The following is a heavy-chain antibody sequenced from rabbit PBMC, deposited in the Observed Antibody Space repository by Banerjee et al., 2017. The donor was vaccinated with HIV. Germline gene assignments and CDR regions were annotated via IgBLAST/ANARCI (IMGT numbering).Heavy chain of an antibody. J-gene: IGHJ4*01. V-gene: IGHV1S45*01. CDR3: ARDLAGVIGWNFNL. Sequence: QEQLEESGGDLVKPGGSLTLSCKASGFDFSSYYMSWVRQAPGKGLEWIACINTSSGSTVYATWAKGRFTISRTSSTTVALQMTSLTAADTATYFCARDLAGVIGWNFNLWGPGTLVTVS. D-gene: IGHD4-1*01. CDR2: INTSSGST. CDR1: GFDFSSYYM.